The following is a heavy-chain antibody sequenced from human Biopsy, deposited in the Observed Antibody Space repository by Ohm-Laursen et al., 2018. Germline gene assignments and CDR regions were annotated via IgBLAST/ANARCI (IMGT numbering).Heavy chain of an antibody. V-gene: IGHV4-59*07. D-gene: IGHD7-27*01. J-gene: IGHJ4*02. Sequence: SDTLSFTCTVSGGSIKSYYWNWIRQSPGKGLEWIGFIYYTGHTNYNPSLKSRATISVDTSKNQFSLKVISVTAADTAVYYCARLTGDPSYWGQGILVTVSS. CDR1: GGSIKSYY. CDR3: ARLTGDPSY. CDR2: IYYTGHT.